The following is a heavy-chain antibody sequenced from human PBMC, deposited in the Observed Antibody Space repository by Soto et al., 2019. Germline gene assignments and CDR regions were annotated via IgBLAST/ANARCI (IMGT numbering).Heavy chain of an antibody. CDR3: ASRGVRDYYDITCYG. J-gene: IGHJ1*01. V-gene: IGHV1-69*12. CDR1: GGTFSNYA. CDR2: IIPIFGTT. Sequence: QVQLVQSGAEVKKPGSSVKVSCKASGGTFSNYALSWVRQAPGQGLEWMGDIIPIFGTTNNAQKFQGRVTITADEGTITAPMYLIGLRSDDSAVFYCASRGVRDYYDITCYGWGQGTLVTVSS. D-gene: IGHD3-22*01.